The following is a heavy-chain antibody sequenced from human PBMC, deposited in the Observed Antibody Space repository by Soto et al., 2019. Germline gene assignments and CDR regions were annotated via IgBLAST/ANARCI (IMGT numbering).Heavy chain of an antibody. CDR1: GGPIINGDSY. J-gene: IGHJ4*02. D-gene: IGHD6-13*01. CDR3: ARDAPGAAPY. CDR2: INYRGTT. Sequence: QVQLQESGPGLVKPSQNLSLTCTVSGGPIINGDSYFNWIRQHTEKGLEWMGYINYRGTTNYNPALKSRILISIDTSKNQFSLRLHSVTAADTAVDYCARDAPGAAPYWGQGTLVTVSS. V-gene: IGHV4-31*03.